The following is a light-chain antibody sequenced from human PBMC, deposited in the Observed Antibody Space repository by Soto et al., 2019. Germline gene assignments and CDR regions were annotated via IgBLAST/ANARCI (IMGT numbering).Light chain of an antibody. CDR2: DAS. CDR3: QHRSNWLA. CDR1: QSVSTY. J-gene: IGKJ4*01. V-gene: IGKV3-11*01. Sequence: IVVTEGPGILSLNTGERATLSCRASQSVSTYLAWYQQKPGQAPRLLIYDASNRATGIPARFSGSGSGTDFTLTISSLEPEDFAVYYCQHRSNWLAFGGGTKVDIK.